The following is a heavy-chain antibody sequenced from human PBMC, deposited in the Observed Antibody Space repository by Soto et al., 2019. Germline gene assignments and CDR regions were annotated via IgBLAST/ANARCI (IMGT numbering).Heavy chain of an antibody. CDR3: ARGGGGSWVCRNWFAP. J-gene: IGHJ5*02. V-gene: IGHV1-8*01. Sequence: ASVKVSCKASGYTFTSYDINWVRQATGQGLEWMGWMNPNSGNTGYAQKFQGRVTMTRNTSISTAYMELSSLRSEDTAVYNCARGGGGSWVCRNWFAPWGRGPRGPASS. D-gene: IGHD6-25*01. CDR1: GYTFTSYD. CDR2: MNPNSGNT.